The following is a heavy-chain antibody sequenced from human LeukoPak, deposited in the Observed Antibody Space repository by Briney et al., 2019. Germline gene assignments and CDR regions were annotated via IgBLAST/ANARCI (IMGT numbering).Heavy chain of an antibody. D-gene: IGHD1-7*01. CDR3: ARALTATTFDY. J-gene: IGHJ4*02. CDR1: GGSFTSYY. V-gene: IGHV4-4*09. CDR2: IYTSGGT. Sequence: SETLSPTCTVSGGSFTSYYWSWIRQPSGKGLEWIGYIYTSGGTNYNPSLKSRVTISVDTSKNQFSLKLTSVTAADTAVYYCARALTATTFDYWGPGTLVTVSS.